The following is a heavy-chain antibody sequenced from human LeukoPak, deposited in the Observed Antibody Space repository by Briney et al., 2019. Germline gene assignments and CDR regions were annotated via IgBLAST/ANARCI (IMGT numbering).Heavy chain of an antibody. CDR2: ITGNGGSI. Sequence: GGSLRLSCVASGFTFHAHGMNWVRQAPGKGLEWGSGITGNGGSISYADSVKGRYAISRDNTKNSLYLQMTSLTVEDTAVYYCVKDGSYIAFDIWGLGTMVTVSS. CDR1: GFTFHAHG. D-gene: IGHD1-26*01. CDR3: VKDGSYIAFDI. V-gene: IGHV3-20*04. J-gene: IGHJ3*02.